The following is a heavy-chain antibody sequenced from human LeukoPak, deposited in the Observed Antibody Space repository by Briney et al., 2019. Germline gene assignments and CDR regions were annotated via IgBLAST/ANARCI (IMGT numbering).Heavy chain of an antibody. J-gene: IGHJ4*02. Sequence: PSETLSLTCTVSGGSINSYYWSWIRQPPGKGLEWIGYISYSGTTNYSPSLNSRVTISLDTSKNQFSLKLTSVTAADTAVYYCARTTTTFDDWGQGTLVTVSS. V-gene: IGHV4-59*01. D-gene: IGHD4-17*01. CDR1: GGSINSYY. CDR3: ARTTTTFDD. CDR2: ISYSGTT.